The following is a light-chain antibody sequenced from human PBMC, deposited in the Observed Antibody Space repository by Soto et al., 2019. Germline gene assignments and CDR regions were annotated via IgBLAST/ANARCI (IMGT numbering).Light chain of an antibody. CDR2: DAS. Sequence: DIVLTQSPATLSLSPGEGATLSCRTSQSVSIYLAWYQQKPGQAPRLLIYDASNRAPGIPARFSGSGSGTDSTLTISSLQAEDVPVYYSQQYYPPPPATFGQGTKLEIK. J-gene: IGKJ2*01. CDR3: QQYYPPPPAT. V-gene: IGKV3-11*01. CDR1: QSVSIY.